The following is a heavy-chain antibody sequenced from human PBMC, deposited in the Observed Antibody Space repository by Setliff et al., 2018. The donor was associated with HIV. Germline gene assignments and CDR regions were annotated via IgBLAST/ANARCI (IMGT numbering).Heavy chain of an antibody. Sequence: TSETLSLTCTVSGGSISSGGYYWSWIRQHPGKGLEWIGYIYYSGSTYYNPSLKSRVTISVDTSKNQFSLKLSSVTAADTAVYYCARGAITMVRGVGFDPWGQGTLVTVSS. V-gene: IGHV4-31*03. CDR3: ARGAITMVRGVGFDP. CDR1: GGSISSGGYY. D-gene: IGHD3-10*01. J-gene: IGHJ5*02. CDR2: IYYSGST.